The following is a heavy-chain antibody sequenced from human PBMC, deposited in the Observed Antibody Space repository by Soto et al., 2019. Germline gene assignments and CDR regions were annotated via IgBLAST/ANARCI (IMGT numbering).Heavy chain of an antibody. CDR2: IYYSGRT. CDR3: ARPRPSVVTQAYFDV. V-gene: IGHV4-39*01. J-gene: IGHJ4*02. CDR1: GYSLSSRSYY. D-gene: IGHD2-21*02. Sequence: XETLCRPCTVAGYSLSSRSYYWGWIRQPPGKGLEWIWIIYYSGRTYNNPSLRSRVSMSIATSKDQFSLKLKSVTAADTALYFCARPRPSVVTQAYFDVWGPGSLVTVSS.